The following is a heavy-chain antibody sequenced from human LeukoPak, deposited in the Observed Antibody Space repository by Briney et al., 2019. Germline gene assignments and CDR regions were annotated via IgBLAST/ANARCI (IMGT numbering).Heavy chain of an antibody. CDR2: TYYSGST. CDR1: GGSISTYY. Sequence: SETLSLTCTVSGGSISTYYWSWIRQPPGKGLEWIGYTYYSGSTNYNPSLKSRVTISVDTSKNQFSLKLSSVTAEDTAVYYCANKKGARRDGYRSHFDYWGQGTLVTVSS. V-gene: IGHV4-59*01. CDR3: ANKKGARRDGYRSHFDY. J-gene: IGHJ4*02. D-gene: IGHD5-24*01.